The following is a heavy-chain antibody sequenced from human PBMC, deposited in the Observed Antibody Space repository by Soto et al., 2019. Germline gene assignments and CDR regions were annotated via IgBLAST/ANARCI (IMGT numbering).Heavy chain of an antibody. CDR1: GGSLTSYY. CDR2: VYYTGIA. D-gene: IGHD1-1*01. J-gene: IGHJ4*02. Sequence: SETLSLTCPVSGGSLTSYYWSWIRTPPGKGLEWIGFVYYTGIARYNPSFQGQVTISADKSISTAYLQWSSLKASDTAIYYCARGNRPPTYYFEYWGQGTLVTVSS. V-gene: IGHV4-59*12. CDR3: ARGNRPPTYYFEY.